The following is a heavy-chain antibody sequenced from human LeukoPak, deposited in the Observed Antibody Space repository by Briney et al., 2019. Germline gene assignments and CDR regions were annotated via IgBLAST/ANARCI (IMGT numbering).Heavy chain of an antibody. Sequence: PSETLSLTCTVSGGSISSYYWSWIRQPPGKGLEWIGYIYYSGSTNYNPSLKSRVTISVDTSKNQFSLKLSSVTAADTAVYYCARHGRESRYFDWLLYYIDHWGQGALVTVSS. D-gene: IGHD3-9*01. CDR1: GGSISSYY. CDR3: ARHGRESRYFDWLLYYIDH. V-gene: IGHV4-59*01. CDR2: IYYSGST. J-gene: IGHJ4*02.